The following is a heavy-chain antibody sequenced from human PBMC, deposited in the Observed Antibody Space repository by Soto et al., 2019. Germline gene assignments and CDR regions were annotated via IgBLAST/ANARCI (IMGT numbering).Heavy chain of an antibody. CDR1: GGSISSGDYY. CDR3: AREVGEVDYSSSSDAFDI. J-gene: IGHJ3*02. Sequence: QVQLQESGPGLVKPSQTLSLTCSVSGGSISSGDYYWSWIRQPPGKGLEWIAYIYYSGNIYYNPSLKRRVTMSRNTSKNKFFTNLDSVTAAATAVYYCAREVGEVDYSSSSDAFDIWGQGTMVTVSS. CDR2: IYYSGNI. D-gene: IGHD6-6*01. V-gene: IGHV4-30-4*01.